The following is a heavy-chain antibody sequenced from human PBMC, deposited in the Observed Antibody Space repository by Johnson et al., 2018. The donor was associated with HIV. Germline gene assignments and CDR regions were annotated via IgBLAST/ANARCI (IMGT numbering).Heavy chain of an antibody. CDR2: ISYDGSNK. Sequence: QVLLVESVGGVVQPGRSLRLSCAASGFTFSSYTIHWVRQAPGKGLEWVAFISYDGSNKYYADSVKGRFTISRDNSKNTLYLQMNSLKVEDTAVYYCARDKGSWFDDAFDIWGQGTMVTVSS. V-gene: IGHV3-30*04. J-gene: IGHJ3*02. CDR3: ARDKGSWFDDAFDI. D-gene: IGHD6-13*01. CDR1: GFTFSSYT.